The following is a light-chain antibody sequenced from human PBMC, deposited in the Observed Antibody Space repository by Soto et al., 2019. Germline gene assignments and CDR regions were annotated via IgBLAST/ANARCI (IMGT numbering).Light chain of an antibody. CDR3: MQALQTPQVT. J-gene: IGKJ5*01. V-gene: IGKV2-28*01. CDR1: QSLLHSNGYNY. Sequence: DIVMTQSPLSLPVTPGEPASISCRSSQSLLHSNGYNYLDWYLQKPGQSPQLLIYLGSNRSSGVPDRFSGSGSGTDFTLKISRVDAEDVGVYYCMQALQTPQVTFGQGTRLEIK. CDR2: LGS.